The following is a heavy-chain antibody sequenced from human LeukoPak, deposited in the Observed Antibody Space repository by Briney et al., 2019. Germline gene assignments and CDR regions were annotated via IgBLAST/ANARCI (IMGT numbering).Heavy chain of an antibody. CDR3: ARDHGYSSGWYNY. V-gene: IGHV1-2*06. CDR2: INPNSGGT. CDR1: GYTFTGYY. J-gene: IGHJ4*02. D-gene: IGHD6-19*01. Sequence: ASVKVSCKASGYTFTGYYMHWVRQAPGQGLEWMGRINPNSGGTNYAQKFQGRVTMTRDTSISTAYMELSRLRSDDTAVYYCARDHGYSSGWYNYWGQGTLVTISP.